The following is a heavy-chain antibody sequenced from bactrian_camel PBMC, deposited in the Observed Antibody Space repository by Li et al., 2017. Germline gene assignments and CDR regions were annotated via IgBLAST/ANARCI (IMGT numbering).Heavy chain of an antibody. J-gene: IGHJ4*01. CDR2: IDSDGST. CDR1: GLIFSICG. V-gene: IGHV3S53*01. CDR3: AVSPWNGERP. Sequence: HVQLVESGGGSVQAGGSLRLSCAADGLIFSICGMGWFRQVTGKEREGVAGIDSDGSTNYAESVKGRFTISQDNAKRTVYLQLNNLSTEDTAMYYCAVSPWNGERPRGQGTQVTVS. D-gene: IGHD1*01.